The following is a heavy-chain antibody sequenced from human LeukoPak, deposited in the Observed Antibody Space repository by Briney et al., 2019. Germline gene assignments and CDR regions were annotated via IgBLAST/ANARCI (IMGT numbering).Heavy chain of an antibody. CDR3: AREREYYYDSSGYRPNNWFDP. CDR1: SYTFTSYG. Sequence: ASVKVSCKASSYTFTSYGISWVRQAPGQGLEWMGWISAYNGNTNYAQKLQGRVTMTTDTSTSTAYMELRSLRSDDTAVYYCAREREYYYDSSGYRPNNWFDPWGQGTLVTVSS. CDR2: ISAYNGNT. D-gene: IGHD3-22*01. J-gene: IGHJ5*02. V-gene: IGHV1-18*01.